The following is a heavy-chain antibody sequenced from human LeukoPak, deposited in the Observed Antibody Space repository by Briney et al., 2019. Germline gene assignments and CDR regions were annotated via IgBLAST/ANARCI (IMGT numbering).Heavy chain of an antibody. CDR3: AKAYYYGSGSYYKTFDY. V-gene: IGHV3-23*01. CDR1: GFTFSSYA. J-gene: IGHJ4*02. CDR2: ISGSGVDT. D-gene: IGHD3-10*01. Sequence: PWGALRLSCAASGFTFSSYAMSWVRQTPGKGLQWVSAISGSGVDTFYVDSVKGRFTISRDNSKNTLYLQMDSLTAEDTAVYYCAKAYYYGSGSYYKTFDYWGQGTLVTVSS.